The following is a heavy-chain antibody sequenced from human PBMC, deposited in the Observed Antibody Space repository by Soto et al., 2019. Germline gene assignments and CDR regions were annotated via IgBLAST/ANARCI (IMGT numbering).Heavy chain of an antibody. CDR3: ARDAPTPTAGQETYYDFSARWFDP. CDR1: GGSISSGDYY. CDR2: IYNSGST. Sequence: PSETLSLTCTVSGGSISSGDYYWSWIRQPPGKNLEWIGYIYNSGSTYYNPSLKSRDTISVDKSKNQFSLKLSSVTAANTTMNYCARDAPTPTAGQETYYDFSARWFDPWGQGTLVTVSS. D-gene: IGHD3-3*01. J-gene: IGHJ5*02. V-gene: IGHV4-30-4*01.